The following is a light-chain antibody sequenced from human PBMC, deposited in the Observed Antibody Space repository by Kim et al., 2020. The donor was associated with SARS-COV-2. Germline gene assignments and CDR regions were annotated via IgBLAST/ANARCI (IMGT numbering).Light chain of an antibody. CDR1: QSISSW. V-gene: IGKV1-5*03. CDR3: QQYNSYPT. Sequence: SVGNLVTITCRARQSISSWLAWYQQKPGKAPKLLIYKASSLESGAPSRFSGSGSGTEFTITISSLQPDDCTTYYCQQYNSYPTFGQGTKVDIK. J-gene: IGKJ1*01. CDR2: KAS.